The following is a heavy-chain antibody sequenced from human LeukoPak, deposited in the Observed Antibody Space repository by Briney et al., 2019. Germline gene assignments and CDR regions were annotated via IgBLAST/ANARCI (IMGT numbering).Heavy chain of an antibody. CDR2: ISYDGSNK. D-gene: IGHD3-22*01. V-gene: IGHV3-30*18. Sequence: GGFLRLSCAASGFTFSSYGMHWVRQAPGKGLEWVAVISYDGSNKYYADSVKGRFTISRDNSKNTLYLQMNSLRAEDTAVYYCAKDPYDSSGYYWFDPWGQGTLVTVSS. CDR3: AKDPYDSSGYYWFDP. J-gene: IGHJ5*02. CDR1: GFTFSSYG.